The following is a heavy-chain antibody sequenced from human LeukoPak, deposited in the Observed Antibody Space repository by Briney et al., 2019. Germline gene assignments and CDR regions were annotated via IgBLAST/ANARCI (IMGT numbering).Heavy chain of an antibody. CDR3: ARDLEGLERYFDY. Sequence: ASGKVSCKASGYTFTGYYMQWVRQAPGQGLEWMGWMNPNSGVTNYAQKFQGRVTMTRDTSISTAYMELSRLRSDDTAVYYCARDLEGLERYFDYWGQGTLVTVSP. CDR2: MNPNSGVT. CDR1: GYTFTGYY. V-gene: IGHV1-2*02. D-gene: IGHD1-1*01. J-gene: IGHJ4*02.